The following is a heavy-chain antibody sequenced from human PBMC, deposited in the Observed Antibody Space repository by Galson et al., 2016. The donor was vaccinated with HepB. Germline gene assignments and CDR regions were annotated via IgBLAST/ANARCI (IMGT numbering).Heavy chain of an antibody. Sequence: SLRLSCAASGFIFRSYWMSWVRQAPGKGLEWVANINQDGSEKYYVDSVKGRFTISGDNAKNSLYLQMNSLRAEDTAVYYCARAYSRLGRWRLLYCFDYWGQGTLVTVSS. V-gene: IGHV3-7*01. CDR2: INQDGSEK. CDR3: ARAYSRLGRWRLLYCFDY. J-gene: IGHJ4*02. CDR1: GFIFRSYW. D-gene: IGHD2/OR15-2a*01.